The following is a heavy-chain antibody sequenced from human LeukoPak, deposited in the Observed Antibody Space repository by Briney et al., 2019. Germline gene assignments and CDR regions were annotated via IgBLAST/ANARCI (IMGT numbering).Heavy chain of an antibody. Sequence: SGTSLRLSCAASGFSFDDYAMHWVRQAPGKGLEWVSGISWNSGSIGYADSVKGRFTISRDNSKNTLYLQMNSLRAEDTAVYYCARDRVAVAGREVDYWGQGTLVTVSS. CDR3: ARDRVAVAGREVDY. V-gene: IGHV3-9*01. J-gene: IGHJ4*02. CDR1: GFSFDDYA. CDR2: ISWNSGSI. D-gene: IGHD6-19*01.